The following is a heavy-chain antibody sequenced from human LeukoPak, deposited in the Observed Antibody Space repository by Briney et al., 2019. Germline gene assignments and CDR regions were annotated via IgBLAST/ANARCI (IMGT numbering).Heavy chain of an antibody. CDR3: ARQAARLFDY. D-gene: IGHD6-6*01. J-gene: IGHJ4*02. V-gene: IGHV4-39*01. Sequence: SETLSLTCTVSGGSISSSSYYWGWIRQPSGKGLEWIGSIYYSGSTYYNPSLKSRVTISVDTSKNQFSLKLSSVTAADTAVYYCARQAARLFDYWGQGTLVTVSS. CDR2: IYYSGST. CDR1: GGSISSSSYY.